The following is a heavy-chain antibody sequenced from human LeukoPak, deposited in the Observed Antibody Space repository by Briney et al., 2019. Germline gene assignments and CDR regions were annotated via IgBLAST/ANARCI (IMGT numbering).Heavy chain of an antibody. D-gene: IGHD5-18*01. CDR3: ARDRDTAMVTGFDY. Sequence: SETLSLTCTVSGGSISSYYWSWIRQPAGKGLEWIGGIYTSGSTNYNPSLKSRVTMSVDTSKNQFSLKLSSVTAADTAVYYCARDRDTAMVTGFDYWGQGTLVTVSS. J-gene: IGHJ4*02. CDR2: IYTSGST. CDR1: GGSISSYY. V-gene: IGHV4-4*07.